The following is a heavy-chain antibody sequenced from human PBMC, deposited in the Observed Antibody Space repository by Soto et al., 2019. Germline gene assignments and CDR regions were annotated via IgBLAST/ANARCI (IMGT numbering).Heavy chain of an antibody. D-gene: IGHD3-3*01. CDR1: GFTFSSYS. CDR3: ARAPVFRSGFYDY. Sequence: GGSLRLSCAASGFTFSSYSMNWVRQAPGKGLEWVSYISSSSSTIYYADSVKGRFTISRDNAKNSLYLQMNSLRAEDTAVYYCARAPVFRSGFYDYWGQGTLVTVSS. J-gene: IGHJ4*02. V-gene: IGHV3-48*01. CDR2: ISSSSSTI.